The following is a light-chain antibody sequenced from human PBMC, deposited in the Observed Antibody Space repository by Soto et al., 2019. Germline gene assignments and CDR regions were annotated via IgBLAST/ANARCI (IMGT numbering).Light chain of an antibody. CDR2: SDN. CDR3: AAWDDSLNAGV. J-gene: IGLJ3*02. CDR1: SSNIGSHI. V-gene: IGLV1-44*01. Sequence: QSVLTQSPSASGTPGQRVTISCSGSSSNIGSHIVNWYQQLPGTAPKLLIYSDNQRPSGVPDRLSGSKSGTSASLAISGLQSEDEADYYCAAWDDSLNAGVFGGGTKLTVL.